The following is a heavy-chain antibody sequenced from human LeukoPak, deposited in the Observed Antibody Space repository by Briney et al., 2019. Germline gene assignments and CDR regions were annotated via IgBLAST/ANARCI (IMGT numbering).Heavy chain of an antibody. V-gene: IGHV1-8*01. Sequence: GASVKVSCKTSGYPFRNYDINWVRQATGQGLEWMGWINPHSGKTGYAQKFQGRVTMTTDTSASTAYMELSSLRSEDTAVYYCARLSSHYGDYKVDPWGQRTLVTVSS. D-gene: IGHD4-17*01. J-gene: IGHJ5*02. CDR1: GYPFRNYD. CDR2: INPHSGKT. CDR3: ARLSSHYGDYKVDP.